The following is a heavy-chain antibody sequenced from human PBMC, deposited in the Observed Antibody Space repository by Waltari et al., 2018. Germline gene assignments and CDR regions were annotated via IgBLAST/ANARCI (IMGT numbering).Heavy chain of an antibody. V-gene: IGHV7-4-1*02. Sequence: QVQLVQSGSELKKPGASVKVSCKASGYTFTSYAMNWVRRAPGQGLEWMGWINTNTGNPTYAQGFTGRFVFSLDTSVSTADLQISSLKAEDTAVYYCARGYSSSWYSYLGKPLDYWGQGTLVTVSS. CDR3: ARGYSSSWYSYLGKPLDY. D-gene: IGHD6-13*01. CDR2: INTNTGNP. CDR1: GYTFTSYA. J-gene: IGHJ4*02.